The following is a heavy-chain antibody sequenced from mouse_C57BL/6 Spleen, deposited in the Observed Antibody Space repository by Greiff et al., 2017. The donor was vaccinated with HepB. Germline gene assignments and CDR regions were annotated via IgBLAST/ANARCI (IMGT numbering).Heavy chain of an antibody. CDR3: ARGGVRSYAMDY. Sequence: QVQLQHSGAELVRPGTSVKMSCKASGYTFTNYWIGWAKQRPGHGLEWIGDIYPGGGYTNYNEKFKGKATLTADKSSSTAYMQFSSLTSEDSAIYYCARGGVRSYAMDYWGQGTSVTVSS. CDR1: GYTFTNYW. CDR2: IYPGGGYT. V-gene: IGHV1-63*01. J-gene: IGHJ4*01.